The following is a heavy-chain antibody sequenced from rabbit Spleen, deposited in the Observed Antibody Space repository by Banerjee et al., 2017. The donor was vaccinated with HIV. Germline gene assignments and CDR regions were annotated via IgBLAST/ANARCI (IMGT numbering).Heavy chain of an antibody. J-gene: IGHJ6*01. CDR3: ARDTSSSFSSYGMDL. CDR1: GFSFSNTAV. Sequence: QEQLVESGGGLVRPEGSLKLSCTGSGFSFSNTAVLCWVRHAPGKGLQWIACINAVTGKAVYATWAKGRFTFSKTSSTTVTLQMTSLTAADTATYFCARDTSSSFSSYGMDLWGPGTLVTVS. CDR2: INAVTGKA. D-gene: IGHD1-1*01. V-gene: IGHV1S45*01.